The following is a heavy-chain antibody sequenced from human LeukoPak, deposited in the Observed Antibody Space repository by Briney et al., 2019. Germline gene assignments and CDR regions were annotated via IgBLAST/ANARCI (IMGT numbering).Heavy chain of an antibody. Sequence: ASVKVSCKASGYTFTSYAMHWVRQAPGQRLEWMGWINAGNGNTKYSQKFQGRVTITRDTSASTAYMELSSLRSEDTAVYYCARVGPQQLVPPPDYWGQGTLVTVSS. D-gene: IGHD6-13*01. V-gene: IGHV1-3*01. CDR2: INAGNGNT. J-gene: IGHJ4*02. CDR3: ARVGPQQLVPPPDY. CDR1: GYTFTSYA.